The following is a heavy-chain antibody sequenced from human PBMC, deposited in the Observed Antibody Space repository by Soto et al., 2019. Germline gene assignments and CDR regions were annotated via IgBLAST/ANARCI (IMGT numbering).Heavy chain of an antibody. V-gene: IGHV4-39*01. J-gene: IGHJ4*02. Sequence: QLQLQESGPGLVKPSETLSLTCTVSGGSISSSSYYWGWIRQPPGKGLEWIGSIYYSGSTYYNPSLKSRVTISVDTSKNQFSLKLSSVTAADTAVYYCARGDIAVLFDYWGQGTLVTVSS. CDR3: ARGDIAVLFDY. CDR2: IYYSGST. CDR1: GGSISSSSYY. D-gene: IGHD6-19*01.